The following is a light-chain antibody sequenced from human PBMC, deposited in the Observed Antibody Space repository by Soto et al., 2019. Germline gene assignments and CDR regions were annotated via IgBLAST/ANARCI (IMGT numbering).Light chain of an antibody. V-gene: IGKV3-15*01. Sequence: IVMTQSPVTLSVSPGETATLSCRASQSVYNNVAWYQQKPGQATRLLIYGASTTAAGVPARFSGSGSGTEFTLTIGSLQSEDFAVYYCQQYDNWPPITFGQGTRLDIK. J-gene: IGKJ5*01. CDR2: GAS. CDR3: QQYDNWPPIT. CDR1: QSVYNN.